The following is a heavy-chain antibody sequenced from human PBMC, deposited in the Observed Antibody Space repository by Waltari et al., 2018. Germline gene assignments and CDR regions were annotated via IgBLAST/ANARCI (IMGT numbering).Heavy chain of an antibody. CDR3: ARDRNTMVRGDN. CDR1: GYTFTGYY. J-gene: IGHJ4*02. D-gene: IGHD3-10*01. V-gene: IGHV1-2*06. Sequence: QVQLVQSGAEVKKPGASVKVSCKASGYTFTGYYMHWVRQAPGQGLEWMGRINPNSGGTNYAQKFQGRVTMTRATSISTAYMELSRLISDDTAVYYCARDRNTMVRGDNWGQGTLVTVSS. CDR2: INPNSGGT.